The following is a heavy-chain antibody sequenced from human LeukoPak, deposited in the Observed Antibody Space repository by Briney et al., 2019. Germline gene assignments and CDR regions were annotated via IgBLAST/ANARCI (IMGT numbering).Heavy chain of an antibody. D-gene: IGHD3-22*01. CDR1: GFTFSSYG. CDR3: AKDIYPVYGDRGFYDSSGYFSY. Sequence: PGGSLRLSCAASGFTFSSYGMHWVRQAPGKGLEWVAVISYDGSNKYYADSVKGRFTISRDNSKNSLYLQMNSLRAEDTALYYCAKDIYPVYGDRGFYDSSGYFSYWGQGTLVTVSS. CDR2: ISYDGSNK. V-gene: IGHV3-30*18. J-gene: IGHJ4*02.